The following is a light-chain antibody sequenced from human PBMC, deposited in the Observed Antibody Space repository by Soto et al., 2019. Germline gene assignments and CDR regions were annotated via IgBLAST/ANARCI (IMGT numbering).Light chain of an antibody. J-gene: IGKJ1*01. CDR1: QSVSSY. CDR2: DAS. V-gene: IGKV3-11*01. CDR3: QQRSNWSPERK. Sequence: ELVLTQSPSTLSLSPGERATLSCRASQSVSSYLAWYPQKPVQAPRLLIYDASNTATGTPARFSGSGSGTDFTLNISSLEPEDFAVYYCQQRSNWSPERKFGQGTKVEIK.